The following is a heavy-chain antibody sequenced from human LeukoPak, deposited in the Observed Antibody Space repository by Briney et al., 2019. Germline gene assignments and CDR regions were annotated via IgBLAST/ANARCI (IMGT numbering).Heavy chain of an antibody. V-gene: IGHV3-23*01. CDR3: AKTPVRRDSNTLGGDY. CDR1: GFTFSSYG. J-gene: IGHJ4*02. CDR2: ISGSGGST. Sequence: PGGSLRLSCAASGFTFSSYGMSWVRQAPGKGLEWVSAISGSGGSTYYADSVKGRFTISRDNSKNTLYLQINSLRAEDTAVYYCAKTPVRRDSNTLGGDYWGQGTLVTVSS. D-gene: IGHD2/OR15-2a*01.